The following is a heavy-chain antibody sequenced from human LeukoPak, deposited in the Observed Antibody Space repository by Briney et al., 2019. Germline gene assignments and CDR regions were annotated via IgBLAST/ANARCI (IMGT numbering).Heavy chain of an antibody. Sequence: ASVKVSCKASGGTFSSYAISWVRQAPGQGLEWMGWVNPDSGNTGFAQKFQGRVTITRTTSISTVYMQLSGPSSEDTAVYYCARSGCGGGSCFRGRYYYMDVWGKGTTVTVSS. CDR1: GGTFSSYA. V-gene: IGHV1-8*03. CDR2: VNPDSGNT. CDR3: ARSGCGGGSCFRGRYYYMDV. D-gene: IGHD2-15*01. J-gene: IGHJ6*03.